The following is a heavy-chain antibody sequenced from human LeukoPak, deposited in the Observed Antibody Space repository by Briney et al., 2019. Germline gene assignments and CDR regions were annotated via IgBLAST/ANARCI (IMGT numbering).Heavy chain of an antibody. CDR3: ARGGSYPGC. Sequence: GGSLRLSCTASGFTFDDYAMHWVRQVPGKGLEWVSGISWNSGMIDYADSVKGRFTISRDNAKNSLFLQMNSLRVEDTAIYYCARGGSYPGCWGQGTLVTVSS. V-gene: IGHV3-9*01. J-gene: IGHJ4*02. CDR2: ISWNSGMI. D-gene: IGHD1-26*01. CDR1: GFTFDDYA.